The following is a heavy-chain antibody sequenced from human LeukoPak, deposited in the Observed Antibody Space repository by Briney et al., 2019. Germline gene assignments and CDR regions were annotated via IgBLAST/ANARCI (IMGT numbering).Heavy chain of an antibody. Sequence: GGSLRLSCAASGFTFSNAWMSWVRQAPGKGLEWVGRIKSRTDGGTPGYAAPVKGRFTISRDDSENTLYLQITSLKTEDTAMYCCTTAPYYDTAWKAFDIWGQGTMVTVSS. D-gene: IGHD3-22*01. CDR3: TTAPYYDTAWKAFDI. CDR1: GFTFSNAW. CDR2: IKSRTDGGTP. J-gene: IGHJ3*02. V-gene: IGHV3-15*01.